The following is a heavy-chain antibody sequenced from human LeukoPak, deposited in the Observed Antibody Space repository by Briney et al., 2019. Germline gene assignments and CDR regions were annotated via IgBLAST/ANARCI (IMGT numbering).Heavy chain of an antibody. CDR1: GGSVSGGSYY. V-gene: IGHV4-61*01. CDR3: ASWGAGTFDY. J-gene: IGHJ4*02. Sequence: SETLSLTCTVSGGSVSGGSYYWSWIRQPPGKGLAWIGYIYYSGSTNYNPSLKSRVTISVDTSKNQFSLKLSSVTAADTAVYYCASWGAGTFDYWGQGTLVTVSS. CDR2: IYYSGST. D-gene: IGHD3-16*01.